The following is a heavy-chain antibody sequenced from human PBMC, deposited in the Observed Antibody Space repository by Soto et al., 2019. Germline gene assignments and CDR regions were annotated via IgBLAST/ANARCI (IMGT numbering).Heavy chain of an antibody. CDR1: GGSISSGGYY. Sequence: SETLSLTCTVSGGSISSGGYYWSWIRQHPGKGLEWIGYIYYSGSTYYNPSLKSRVTISVDTSKNQFSLKLSSVTAADTAVYYCARDRRSYYDIVTGASYGMDVWGQGTTVTVSS. CDR2: IYYSGST. D-gene: IGHD3-9*01. V-gene: IGHV4-31*03. J-gene: IGHJ6*02. CDR3: ARDRRSYYDIVTGASYGMDV.